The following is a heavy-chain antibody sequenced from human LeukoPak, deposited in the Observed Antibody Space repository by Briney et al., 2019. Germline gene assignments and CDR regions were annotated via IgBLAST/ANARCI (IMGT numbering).Heavy chain of an antibody. CDR3: ARDQQRKFPYYYYGMDV. D-gene: IGHD6-13*01. Sequence: GASVKVSCRASGYTFTSYGISWVRQAPGQGLEWMGWISAYNGNTNYAQKLQGRVTMTTDTSTSTAYMELRSLRSDDTAVYYGARDQQRKFPYYYYGMDVWGQGTTVTVSS. CDR2: ISAYNGNT. V-gene: IGHV1-18*01. CDR1: GYTFTSYG. J-gene: IGHJ6*02.